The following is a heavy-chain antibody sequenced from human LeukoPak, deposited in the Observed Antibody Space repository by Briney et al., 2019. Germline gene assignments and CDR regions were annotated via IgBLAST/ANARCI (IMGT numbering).Heavy chain of an antibody. V-gene: IGHV3-23*01. Sequence: GGSLRLSCAASGFTFDDYGMSWVRQAPGKGLEWVSAISGSGGSTYHADSVKGRFTISRDNSRDTLYLQMNSLRAEDTAVYYCAKGYYDYVWGSYYFDYWGQGTLVTVSS. CDR3: AKGYYDYVWGSYYFDY. CDR1: GFTFDDYG. CDR2: ISGSGGST. D-gene: IGHD3-16*01. J-gene: IGHJ4*02.